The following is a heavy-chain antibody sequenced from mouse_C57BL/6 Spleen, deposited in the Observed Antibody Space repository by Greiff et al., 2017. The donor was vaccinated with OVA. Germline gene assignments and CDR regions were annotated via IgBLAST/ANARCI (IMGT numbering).Heavy chain of an antibody. D-gene: IGHD1-1*01. CDR3: ARGATTVSDWYFDV. V-gene: IGHV3-6*01. Sequence: ESGPGLVKPSQSLSLTCSVTGYSITSGYYWNWIRQFPGNKLEWMGYISYDGSNNYNPSRKNRISITRDTSKNQFFLKLNSVTTEDTATYYCARGATTVSDWYFDVWGTGTTVTVSS. CDR1: GYSITSGYY. J-gene: IGHJ1*03. CDR2: ISYDGSN.